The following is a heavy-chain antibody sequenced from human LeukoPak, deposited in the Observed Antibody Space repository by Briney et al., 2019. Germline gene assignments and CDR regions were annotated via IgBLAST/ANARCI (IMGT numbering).Heavy chain of an antibody. J-gene: IGHJ6*03. V-gene: IGHV4-4*09. Sequence: SETLSLTCTVSGASISRYYWSWIRQPPEKGLEWIGYIDTSGSTNYNPSLQSRVTISVDTSNNQFSLNLSSVTASDTAVYYCARHARFEYSTSRDYYFYFMDVWGKGTTVTVSS. CDR1: GASISRYY. CDR2: IDTSGST. CDR3: ARHARFEYSTSRDYYFYFMDV. D-gene: IGHD6-6*01.